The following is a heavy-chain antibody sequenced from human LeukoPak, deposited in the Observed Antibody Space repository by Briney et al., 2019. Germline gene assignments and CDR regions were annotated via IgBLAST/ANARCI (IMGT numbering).Heavy chain of an antibody. CDR3: TTEEQLYRYYYYYYYMDV. V-gene: IGHV3-15*01. D-gene: IGHD6-13*01. CDR2: IKSKTDGGTT. J-gene: IGHJ6*03. CDR1: GFTFSNAW. Sequence: GGSLRLSCAASGFTFSNAWMSWVRQAPGKGLEWVGRIKSKTDGGTTDYAAPVKGRFTISRDDSKNTLYLQMNSLKTEDTAVYYCTTEEQLYRYYYYYYYMDVWGKGTTVTVSS.